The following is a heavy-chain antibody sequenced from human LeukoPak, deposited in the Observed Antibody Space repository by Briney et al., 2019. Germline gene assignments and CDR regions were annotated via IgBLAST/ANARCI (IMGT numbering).Heavy chain of an antibody. CDR1: GFSFSGHW. D-gene: IGHD6-6*01. CDR2: ISPTGSTT. V-gene: IGHV3-74*03. CDR3: ARGPNSNWSGLDF. J-gene: IGHJ4*02. Sequence: GGSLRLSCTASGFSFSGHWMHWARQRPGKGLVWVSRISPTGSTTTYADSVKGRFTVSRDNAKNTLYLQVNNLRAEDTAVYYCARGPNSNWSGLDFWGQGTLLTVSS.